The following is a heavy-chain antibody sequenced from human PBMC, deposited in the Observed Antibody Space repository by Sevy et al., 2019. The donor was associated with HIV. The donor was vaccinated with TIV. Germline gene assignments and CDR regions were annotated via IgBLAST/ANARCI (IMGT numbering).Heavy chain of an antibody. CDR3: ANSRGRFHGSSWIYYDYSLDV. Sequence: GGSLRLSCAASGFIFRKHGMHWVRQAPGKGLEWVALISNDGSDQNYVGSVKGRFTISRDNSKDTVYLQMNSLRAEDTAVCYCANSRGRFHGSSWIYYDYSLDVWGQGTTVTVSS. CDR2: ISNDGSDQ. CDR1: GFIFRKHG. V-gene: IGHV3-30*18. J-gene: IGHJ6*02. D-gene: IGHD6-13*01.